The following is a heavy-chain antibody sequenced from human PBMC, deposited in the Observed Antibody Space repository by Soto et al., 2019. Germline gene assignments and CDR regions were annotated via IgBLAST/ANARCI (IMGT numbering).Heavy chain of an antibody. Sequence: QAQLVESGGGVVQPGTSLRLSCAASGFTISTHGMHWVRQAPGKGLEWLANIWYDGSHKFYAESVKGRFSISKDNSKNTLYLQMSSLRAEHTAVYYCAAATTWNFHFPYWGQGTQVTVSS. CDR2: IWYDGSHK. D-gene: IGHD1-7*01. V-gene: IGHV3-33*03. CDR3: AAATTWNFHFPY. J-gene: IGHJ4*02. CDR1: GFTISTHG.